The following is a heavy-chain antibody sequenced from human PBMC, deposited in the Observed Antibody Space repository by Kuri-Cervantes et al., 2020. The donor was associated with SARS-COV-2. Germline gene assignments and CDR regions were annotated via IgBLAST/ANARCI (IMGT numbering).Heavy chain of an antibody. CDR1: GFSLSNARMG. D-gene: IGHD3-3*01. Sequence: SGPTLVKPTETLTLTCTVSGFSLSNARMGVSWIRQPPGKALEWLAHIFSNDEKSYSTSLKSRLTITKDTSKNQVVLTMTNMDPVDTATYYCAHRQRFLVGAFDIWGQGTMVTVSS. J-gene: IGHJ3*02. CDR2: IFSNDEK. V-gene: IGHV2-26*01. CDR3: AHRQRFLVGAFDI.